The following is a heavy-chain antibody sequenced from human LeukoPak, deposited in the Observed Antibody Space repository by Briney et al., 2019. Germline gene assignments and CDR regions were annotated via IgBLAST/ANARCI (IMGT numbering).Heavy chain of an antibody. Sequence: SQTLSLTCAVYGGSFSGYYWSWIRQPPGKGLEWIGEINHSGSTNYNPSLKSRVTISVDTSKNQFSLKLSSVTAADTAVYYCARRKGKWLRYFDWLLYFDYWGQGTLVTVSS. D-gene: IGHD3-9*01. CDR3: ARRKGKWLRYFDWLLYFDY. CDR1: GGSFSGYY. CDR2: INHSGST. V-gene: IGHV4-34*01. J-gene: IGHJ4*02.